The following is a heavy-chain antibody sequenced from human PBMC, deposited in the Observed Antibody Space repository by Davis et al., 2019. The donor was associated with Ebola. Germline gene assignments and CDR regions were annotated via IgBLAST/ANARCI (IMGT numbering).Heavy chain of an antibody. D-gene: IGHD1-14*01. CDR2: ISTTTGTP. Sequence: AASVKVSCKASGGTFSNYAINWVRQAPGQGLEWMGWISTTTGTPTYAQGFTGRFVFSLDTSVSTAYLQISGLKAEDTAVYYCARAGELDYWGQGTLVTVSS. CDR3: ARAGELDY. CDR1: GGTFSNYA. J-gene: IGHJ4*02. V-gene: IGHV7-4-1*02.